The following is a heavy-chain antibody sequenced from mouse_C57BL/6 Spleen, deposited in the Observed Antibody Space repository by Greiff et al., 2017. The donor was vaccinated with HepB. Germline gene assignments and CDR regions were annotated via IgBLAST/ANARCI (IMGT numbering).Heavy chain of an antibody. CDR1: GFTFSDYY. D-gene: IGHD1-1*01. CDR3: ARNGSPHWYFDV. Sequence: EVQRVESGGGLVQPGGSLKLSCAASGFTFSDYYMYWVRQTPEKRLEWVAYISNGGGSTYYPDTVKGRFTISRDNAKNTLYLQMSRLKSEDTAMYYCARNGSPHWYFDVWGTGTTVTVSS. J-gene: IGHJ1*03. CDR2: ISNGGGST. V-gene: IGHV5-12*01.